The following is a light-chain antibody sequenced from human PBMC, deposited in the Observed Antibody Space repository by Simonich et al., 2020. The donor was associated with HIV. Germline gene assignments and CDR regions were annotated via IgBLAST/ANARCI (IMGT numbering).Light chain of an antibody. V-gene: IGKV3D-20*01. CDR2: HTS. Sequence: EIVLTQSPGTLSLSPGEGATLSCRASQSVSSNYLAWYQQKPGLAPRLLIYHTSNRATGIPERFSGSGSGTDFTLTISSMQSEDFAVYYCQQYNNWPRTFGQGTKVEIK. CDR1: QSVSSNY. J-gene: IGKJ1*01. CDR3: QQYNNWPRT.